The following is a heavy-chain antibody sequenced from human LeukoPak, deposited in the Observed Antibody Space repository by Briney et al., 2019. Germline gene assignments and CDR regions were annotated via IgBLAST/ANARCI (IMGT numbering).Heavy chain of an antibody. J-gene: IGHJ4*02. CDR1: SYTFTSYG. V-gene: IGHV1-18*01. CDR2: ISAYNGNT. Sequence: EASVKVSCKASSYTFTSYGISWVRQAPGQGLEWMGWISAYNGNTNYAQKLQGRVTMTTDTSTSTAYMELRSLRSDDTAVYYCARDPDGRNYFDYWGQGTLVTVSS. D-gene: IGHD1-14*01. CDR3: ARDPDGRNYFDY.